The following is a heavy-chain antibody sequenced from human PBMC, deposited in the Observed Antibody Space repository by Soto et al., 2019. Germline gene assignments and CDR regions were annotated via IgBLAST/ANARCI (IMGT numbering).Heavy chain of an antibody. D-gene: IGHD2-2*01. CDR1: GYSFTSYW. J-gene: IGHJ4*02. V-gene: IGHV5-51*01. CDR2: IYPGDSDT. Sequence: GESLKISCKGSGYSFTSYWIGWVRQMPGKGLEWMGIIYPGDSDTRYSPSFQGQVTISADKSISTAYLQWSSLKASDTAMYYCARIIQTIVVVPAAPGPYFDYWGQGTLVTVSS. CDR3: ARIIQTIVVVPAAPGPYFDY.